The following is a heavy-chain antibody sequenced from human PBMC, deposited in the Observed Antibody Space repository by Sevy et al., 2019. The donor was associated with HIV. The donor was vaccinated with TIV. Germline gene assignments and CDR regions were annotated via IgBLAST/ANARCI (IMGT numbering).Heavy chain of an antibody. CDR2: ISYDGSNK. CDR3: XKLSVGADYYDSSGXYYXXXXXY. CDR1: GFTFSSYG. V-gene: IGHV3-30*18. J-gene: IGHJ4*01. D-gene: IGHD3-22*01. Sequence: GGSLRLSCAASGFTFSSYGMHWVRQAPGKGLEWVAVISYDGSNKYYADSVKGRFTISRDNSKNTLYLQMNSLRAEDTAVXXCXKLSVGADYYDSSGXYYXXXXXYWGXXXLVTVSS.